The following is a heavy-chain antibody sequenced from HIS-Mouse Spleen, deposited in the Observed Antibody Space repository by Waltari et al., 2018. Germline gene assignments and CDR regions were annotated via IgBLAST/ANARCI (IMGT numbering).Heavy chain of an antibody. Sequence: EVQLLESGGGLVQPGGSLRLSCSASGFTFSRYAMRWVRQAPGKGLEWVLAISGSGGSTYYADSVKGRFTISRDNYKNTLYLQMNSLRAEDTAVYYCAKEGWGLDAFDIWGQGTMVTVSS. CDR2: ISGSGGST. V-gene: IGHV3-23*01. CDR1: GFTFSRYA. CDR3: AKEGWGLDAFDI. D-gene: IGHD7-27*01. J-gene: IGHJ3*02.